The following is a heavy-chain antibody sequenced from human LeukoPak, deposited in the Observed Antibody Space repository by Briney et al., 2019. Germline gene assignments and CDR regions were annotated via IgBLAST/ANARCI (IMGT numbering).Heavy chain of an antibody. CDR2: INWNGGST. CDR1: GFTFSSYA. D-gene: IGHD5-18*01. Sequence: GGSLRLSCAASGFTFSSYAMSWVRQAPGKGLEWVSGINWNGGSTGYADSVKGRLTISRDNAKNSLYLQMNSLRAEDTALYYCARTVYPGYSYGYSAYYYYYMDVWGKGTTVTVSS. J-gene: IGHJ6*03. CDR3: ARTVYPGYSYGYSAYYYYYMDV. V-gene: IGHV3-20*04.